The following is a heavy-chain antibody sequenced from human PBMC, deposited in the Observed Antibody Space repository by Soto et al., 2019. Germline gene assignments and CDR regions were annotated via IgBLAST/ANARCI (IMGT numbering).Heavy chain of an antibody. V-gene: IGHV2-5*01. J-gene: IGHJ3*02. CDR2: IYWNDDT. Sequence: QITLKESGPTLVKPTQTLTLTCTFSGFSLSTSAVGVGWIRQPPGQALEWLALIYWNDDTRYSPSLKRRLTITKDPSKNQVVLTMTNMDPVDTATYYCAHNTWFGELLPDAFDIWGQGAMVTVSS. CDR1: GFSLSTSAVG. D-gene: IGHD3-10*01. CDR3: AHNTWFGELLPDAFDI.